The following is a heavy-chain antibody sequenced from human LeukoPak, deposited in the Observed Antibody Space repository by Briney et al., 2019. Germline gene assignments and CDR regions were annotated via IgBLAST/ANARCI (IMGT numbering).Heavy chain of an antibody. Sequence: GGSLRLSCAASGFTFSSYWMSWVRQAPGKGLEWVANIKQDGSEKYYVDSVKGRFTISRDNVKNSLYLQMNSLRAEDTAVYYCARSTVAGTCDYWGQGTLVTVSS. CDR2: IKQDGSEK. D-gene: IGHD6-19*01. V-gene: IGHV3-7*01. J-gene: IGHJ4*02. CDR1: GFTFSSYW. CDR3: ARSTVAGTCDY.